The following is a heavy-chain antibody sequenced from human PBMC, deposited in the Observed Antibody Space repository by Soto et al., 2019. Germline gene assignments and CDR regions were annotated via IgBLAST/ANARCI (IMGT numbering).Heavy chain of an antibody. CDR1: GFSLSTSGVG. D-gene: IGHD5-12*01. CDR3: TLSTIVGTILRFDF. CDR2: IYWDDDK. J-gene: IGHJ4*02. Sequence: QITLKESGPTLVKPTQTLTLTCTLSGFSLSTSGVGVGWIRQPPGKALEWLALIYWDDDKRYSPSLKSRVTITKDTSKNQVALTMTNMDPVDTATYYCTLSTIVGTILRFDFWDQGTLVTVSS. V-gene: IGHV2-5*02.